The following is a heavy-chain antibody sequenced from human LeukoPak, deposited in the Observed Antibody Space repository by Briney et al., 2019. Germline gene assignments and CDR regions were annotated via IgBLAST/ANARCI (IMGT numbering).Heavy chain of an antibody. CDR2: MNPNNGNT. J-gene: IGHJ5*02. CDR1: GFTFTSYA. CDR3: VRDGEGVAIRVNYWFDP. Sequence: ASVKVSCKASGFTFTSYAINWVRQASGQGLEWMGWMNPNNGNTGDAQKFQGRVAMTSDNSISTAYMELRGLRSEDTAVYYRVRDGEGVAIRVNYWFDPWGQRTLVTVSS. V-gene: IGHV1-8*01. D-gene: IGHD2-2*02.